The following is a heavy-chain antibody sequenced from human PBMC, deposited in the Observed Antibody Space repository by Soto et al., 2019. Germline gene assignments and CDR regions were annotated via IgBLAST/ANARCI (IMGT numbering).Heavy chain of an antibody. V-gene: IGHV2-70*01. Sequence: GPTPGKPTQTLKLTWTFSGFPIHTNGIFVNLIPPPPRKALEWLALIDWDDDKYYSTSLKTRLTISKDTSKNQVVLTMTNMDPVDTATYYCARIRGIAVAGIYYYYYYGMDVWGQGTTVTVSS. J-gene: IGHJ6*02. D-gene: IGHD6-19*01. CDR1: GFPIHTNGIF. CDR3: ARIRGIAVAGIYYYYYYGMDV. CDR2: IDWDDDK.